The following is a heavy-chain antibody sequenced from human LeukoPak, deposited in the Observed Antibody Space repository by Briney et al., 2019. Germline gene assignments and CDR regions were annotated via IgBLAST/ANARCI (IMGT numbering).Heavy chain of an antibody. J-gene: IGHJ4*02. CDR2: ISGSGSST. CDR3: TSLTTVTTPYFDY. CDR1: GFTFSSYA. Sequence: GGSLRLSCAASGFTFSSYAWSWVRQAPGKGLEWVSAISGSGSSTHYADSVKGRFTISRDNPKNTLSLQMNSLRADDTAVYYCTSLTTVTTPYFDYWGQGTQVTVSS. D-gene: IGHD4-17*01. V-gene: IGHV3-23*01.